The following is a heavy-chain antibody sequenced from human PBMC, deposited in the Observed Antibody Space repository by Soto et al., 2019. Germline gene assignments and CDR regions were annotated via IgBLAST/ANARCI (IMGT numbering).Heavy chain of an antibody. CDR2: IYHSGST. CDR1: GGSVNNNSW. J-gene: IGHJ6*02. V-gene: IGHV4-4*02. CDR3: ASVLGREGLDV. D-gene: IGHD3-10*02. Sequence: PSETLSLTCAVSGGSVNNNSWWSWVRQPPGKGLEWIGEIYHSGSTNYNPSLKSRVTISVAKSKNHLSLKLTSVPAADTAIYYCASVLGREGLDVWGQGTTVTVSS.